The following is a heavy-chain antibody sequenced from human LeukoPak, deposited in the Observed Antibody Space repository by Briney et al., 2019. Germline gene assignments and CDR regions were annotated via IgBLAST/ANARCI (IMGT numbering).Heavy chain of an antibody. CDR2: IYWDDDK. CDR1: GFSLSTGGVG. J-gene: IGHJ4*02. Sequence: SGPTLVKPTQTLTLTCTFSGFSLSTGGVGVGWIRQPPGKALEWLALIYWDDDKRYSPSLKSRLTITKDTSKNQVVLTMTNMDPVDTATYFCAHRLGHCSGGSCYSGPLTYFDYWGQGTLVTVSS. CDR3: AHRLGHCSGGSCYSGPLTYFDY. D-gene: IGHD2-15*01. V-gene: IGHV2-5*02.